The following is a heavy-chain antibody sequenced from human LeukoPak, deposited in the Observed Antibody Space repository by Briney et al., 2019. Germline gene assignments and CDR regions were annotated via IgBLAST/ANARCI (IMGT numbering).Heavy chain of an antibody. CDR2: MNPNSGNT. CDR3: VRDSGSSYYL. D-gene: IGHD1-26*01. V-gene: IGHV1-8*01. Sequence: ASVKVSCKASGYTFTSYDINWVRQATGQGLEWMGWMNPNSGNTGYAQEFQGRVTMTRNTSISTAYMELSSLRSEDTAVYYCVRDSGSSYYLWGQGTLVTVSS. J-gene: IGHJ5*02. CDR1: GYTFTSYD.